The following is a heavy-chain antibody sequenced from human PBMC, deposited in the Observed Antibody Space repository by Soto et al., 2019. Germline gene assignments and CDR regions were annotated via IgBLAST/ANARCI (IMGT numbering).Heavy chain of an antibody. Sequence: EVQLVESGGGLVKPGGSLRLSCAASGFSFSSYSMNWVRQAPGKGLEWVSSISSSSSYIYYADSVKGRFTISRDNAKNSLYLQMNSLRAEDTAVYYCARVSGPVAFDPWGQGTLVTVSS. J-gene: IGHJ5*02. V-gene: IGHV3-21*01. CDR1: GFSFSSYS. CDR3: ARVSGPVAFDP. D-gene: IGHD6-19*01. CDR2: ISSSSSYI.